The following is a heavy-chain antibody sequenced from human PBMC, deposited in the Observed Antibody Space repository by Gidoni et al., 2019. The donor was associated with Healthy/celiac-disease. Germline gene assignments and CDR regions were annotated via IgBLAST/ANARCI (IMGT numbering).Heavy chain of an antibody. CDR2: IKQDGSEK. J-gene: IGHJ4*02. CDR1: GFTFSSYW. V-gene: IGHV3-7*04. Sequence: EVQLVESGGGLVQPGGSLRLSCAPSGFTFSSYWMSWVRQAPGKGLEWVANIKQDGSEKYYVDSVKGRFTISRDNAKNSLYLQMNSLRAEDTAVYYCARDSEQWLVGGWALFDYWGQGTLVTVSS. CDR3: ARDSEQWLVGGWALFDY. D-gene: IGHD6-19*01.